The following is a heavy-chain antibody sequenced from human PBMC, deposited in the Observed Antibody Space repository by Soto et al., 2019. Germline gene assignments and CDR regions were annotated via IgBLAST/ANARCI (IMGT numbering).Heavy chain of an antibody. CDR2: IIPILGIA. D-gene: IGHD3-22*01. J-gene: IGHJ6*02. V-gene: IGHV1-69*08. CDR3: ARDYESYDSSMGREYYYGMDV. CDR1: GGTFSSYT. Sequence: QVQLVQSGAEVKKPGSSVKVSCKASGGTFSSYTISWVRQAPGQGLEWMGRIIPILGIANYAQKFQGRVTITAEKSTSTAYMELSSLRSEDTAVYYCARDYESYDSSMGREYYYGMDVWGQGTTVTVSS.